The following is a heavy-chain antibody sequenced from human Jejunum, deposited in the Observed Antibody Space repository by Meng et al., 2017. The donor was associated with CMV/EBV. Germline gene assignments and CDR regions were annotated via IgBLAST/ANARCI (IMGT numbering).Heavy chain of an antibody. CDR2: TSYDGNSQ. CDR1: GLHFSRHA. J-gene: IGHJ4*02. D-gene: IGHD3-16*01. CDR3: ARDGGGFNSSPFDY. V-gene: IGHV3-30*04. Sequence: ASGLHFSRHAMEWVRQAPGKGREWVAVTSYDGNSQYYTDSVKGRFTISRDNSDNMLYLQMNSLRADDTAVYYCARDGGGFNSSPFDYWGQGTLITVSS.